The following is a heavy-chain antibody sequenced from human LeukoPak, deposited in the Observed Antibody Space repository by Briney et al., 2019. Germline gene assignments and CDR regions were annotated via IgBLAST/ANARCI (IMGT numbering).Heavy chain of an antibody. J-gene: IGHJ4*02. CDR3: ARDPTRYYDTSGYPYYFDY. CDR2: IFTSGST. D-gene: IGHD3-22*01. V-gene: IGHV4-4*07. CDR1: GGSINSYS. Sequence: PSETLSLTCTVSGGSINSYSWIWIRQPAGKGLEWIGRIFTSGSTNYNPSLKSRVTMSVDTSKNQFSLKLTSVTAADTAVYYCARDPTRYYDTSGYPYYFDYWGQGALVTVSS.